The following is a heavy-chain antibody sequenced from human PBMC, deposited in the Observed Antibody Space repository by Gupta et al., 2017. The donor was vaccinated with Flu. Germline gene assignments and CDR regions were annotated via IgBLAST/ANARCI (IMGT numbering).Heavy chain of an antibody. CDR1: YY. J-gene: IGHJ4*02. Sequence: YYWGWIRQPPGNGLEWIGSINYSGRTYYNPSLESRVTVSIDTSKDQFSLQVTSMTAADTAVYYCARHPDVDYWGQGTLVTVSS. V-gene: IGHV4-39*01. CDR2: INYSGRT. CDR3: ARHPDVDY.